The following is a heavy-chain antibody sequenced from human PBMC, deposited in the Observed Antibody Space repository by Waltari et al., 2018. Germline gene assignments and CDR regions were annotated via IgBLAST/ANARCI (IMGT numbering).Heavy chain of an antibody. V-gene: IGHV4-39*07. CDR1: GGSISSSSYY. CDR3: ARRGYSSSTLDY. D-gene: IGHD6-6*01. Sequence: QLQLQESGPGLVKPSETLSLTCTVSGGSISSSSYYWGWIRQPPGKGLEWIGSIYYSGSTYYNPSLKSRVTISVDTSKNQFSLKLSSGTAADTAVYYCARRGYSSSTLDYWGQGTLVTVSS. J-gene: IGHJ4*02. CDR2: IYYSGST.